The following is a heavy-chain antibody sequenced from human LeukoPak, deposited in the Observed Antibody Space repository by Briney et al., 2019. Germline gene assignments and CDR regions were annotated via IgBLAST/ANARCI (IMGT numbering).Heavy chain of an antibody. CDR3: AKDRGEGGLFDY. J-gene: IGHJ4*02. CDR1: GFTFSSYG. CDR2: ISYDGSNK. Sequence: GGSLRLSCAASGFTFSSYGMHWVRQAPGKELEWVAVISYDGSNKYYADSVKGRFTISRDNSKNTLYLQMNSLRAEDTAVYYCAKDRGEGGLFDYWGQGTLVTVSS. V-gene: IGHV3-30*18. D-gene: IGHD3-10*01.